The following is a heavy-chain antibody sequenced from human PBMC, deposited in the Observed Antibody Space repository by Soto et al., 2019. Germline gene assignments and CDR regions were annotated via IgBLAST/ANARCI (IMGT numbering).Heavy chain of an antibody. J-gene: IGHJ4*02. CDR3: AKDDDTSSHFSLLDF. Sequence: QVQLVESGGGVVQPGTSLRLSCAASGFTFSHYGIHWVRQAPCKGLEWVALTWAGGRGENYADSVRGRFTVSRDNSKTTVYLQMNSLRVEDTAVSYCAKDDDTSSHFSLLDFRGEGTLVTFSS. V-gene: IGHV3-33*06. D-gene: IGHD3-22*01. CDR2: TWAGGRGE. CDR1: GFTFSHYG.